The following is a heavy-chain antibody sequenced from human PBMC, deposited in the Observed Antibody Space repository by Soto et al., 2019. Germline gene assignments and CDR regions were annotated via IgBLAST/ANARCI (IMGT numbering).Heavy chain of an antibody. D-gene: IGHD4-17*01. CDR2: ISYDGSNK. J-gene: IGHJ6*02. CDR1: GFTFSSYA. CDR3: ARDLVMGYCDYGLYYYYGMDV. V-gene: IGHV3-30-3*01. Sequence: GGSLRLSCAAYGFTFSSYAMHWVRQAPGKGLEWVAVISYDGSNKYYADSVKGRFTISRDNSKNTLYLQMNSLRAEDTAVYYCARDLVMGYCDYGLYYYYGMDVWGQGTTVTVSS.